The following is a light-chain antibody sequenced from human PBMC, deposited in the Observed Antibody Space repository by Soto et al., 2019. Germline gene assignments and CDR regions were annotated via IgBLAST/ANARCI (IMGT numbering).Light chain of an antibody. V-gene: IGKV3-20*01. J-gene: IGKJ5*01. CDR2: GAS. CDR1: QSVNGNY. CDR3: QQYDNSIT. Sequence: EIVLTQSPDTVSLSPGETATLSCRASQSVNGNYLAWYQQKPGQAPRLLIYGASSRATGIPDRFSGSGSGTDFSLTISRLEPEDFAVFYCQQYDNSITFGQGTRLEIE.